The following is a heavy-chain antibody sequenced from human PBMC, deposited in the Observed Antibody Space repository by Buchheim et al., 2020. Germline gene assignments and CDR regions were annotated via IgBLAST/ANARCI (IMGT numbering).Heavy chain of an antibody. V-gene: IGHV3-23*04. J-gene: IGHJ4*02. D-gene: IGHD1-26*01. Sequence: EVQLVESGGNLVQPGGSLRLSCAASGFTFSSYVMSWVRQAPGKGLEWVSAISGGGGSTYYADSVKGRFTISRDNSKNTLYLQMSSLRAEDTAIHYCVKDLNSGNTRYWGQGTL. CDR3: VKDLNSGNTRY. CDR1: GFTFSSYV. CDR2: ISGGGGST.